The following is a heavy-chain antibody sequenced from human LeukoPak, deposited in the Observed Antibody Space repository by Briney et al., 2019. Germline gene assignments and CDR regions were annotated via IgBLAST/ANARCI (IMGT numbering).Heavy chain of an antibody. D-gene: IGHD3-22*01. V-gene: IGHV3-21*01. CDR1: GFTFSNDW. CDR3: APSSYYYDSSGYYNY. Sequence: PGGSLRLSCAASGFTFSNDWMNWVRQAPGKGLEWASSISSSSSYIYYADSVKGRFTISRDNAKNSLYLQMNSLRAEDTAVYYCAPSSYYYDSSGYYNYWGQGTLVTVSS. CDR2: ISSSSSYI. J-gene: IGHJ4*02.